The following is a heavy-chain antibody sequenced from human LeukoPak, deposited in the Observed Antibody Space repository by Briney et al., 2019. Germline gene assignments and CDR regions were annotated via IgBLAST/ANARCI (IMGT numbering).Heavy chain of an antibody. CDR3: ARDPGYCSGGSCYPGNYYYYYMDV. Sequence: PSETLSLTCTVSGGSISSSSYYWGWIRQPPGKGLEWIGSIYYSGSTYYNPSLKSRVTISVDTSKNQFSLKLSSVTAADTAVYYCARDPGYCSGGSCYPGNYYYYYMDVWGKGTTVTVSS. CDR2: IYYSGST. J-gene: IGHJ6*03. CDR1: GGSISSSSYY. D-gene: IGHD2-15*01. V-gene: IGHV4-39*02.